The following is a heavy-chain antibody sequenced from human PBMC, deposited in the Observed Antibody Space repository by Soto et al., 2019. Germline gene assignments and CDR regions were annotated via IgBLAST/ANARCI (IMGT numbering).Heavy chain of an antibody. CDR2: IDPSDSYI. Sequence: GKSLKISCQGSGYIFTKYWINWVRQTPGKGLEWMGRIDPSDSYIDYSPSCEGHITMSVDKSISTAYLEWSSLKASDNAMYFCARLGEGPWGQGTLVTVSS. J-gene: IGHJ5*02. CDR3: ARLGEGP. CDR1: GYIFTKYW. D-gene: IGHD2-21*01. V-gene: IGHV5-10-1*01.